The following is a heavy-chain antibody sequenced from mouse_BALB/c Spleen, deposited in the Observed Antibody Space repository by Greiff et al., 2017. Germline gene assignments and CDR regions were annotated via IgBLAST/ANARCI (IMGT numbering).Heavy chain of an antibody. D-gene: IGHD2-2*01. CDR2: IYPGSGNT. CDR1: GYTFTDYY. V-gene: IGHV1-84*02. J-gene: IGHJ1*01. CDR3: ARGGLRRGDWYFDV. Sequence: QVHVKQSGPELVKPGASVKISCKASGYTFTDYYINWVKQKPGQGLEWIGWIYPGSGNTKYNEKFKGKATLTVDTSSSTAYMQLSSLTSEDTAVYFCARGGLRRGDWYFDVWGAGTTVTVSS.